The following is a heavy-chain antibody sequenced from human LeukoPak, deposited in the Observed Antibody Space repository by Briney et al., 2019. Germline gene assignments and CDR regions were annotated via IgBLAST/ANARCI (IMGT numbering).Heavy chain of an antibody. D-gene: IGHD4-11*01. Sequence: GASVKVSCKASGYTFTSYYMHWVRQAPGQGLEWMGWINPNSGGTNYAQKFQGRVTMTRDTSISTAYMELSRLRSDDTAVYYCSYSNYRYYYYYYMDVWGKGTTVTVSS. J-gene: IGHJ6*03. V-gene: IGHV1-2*02. CDR2: INPNSGGT. CDR3: SYSNYRYYYYYYMDV. CDR1: GYTFTSYY.